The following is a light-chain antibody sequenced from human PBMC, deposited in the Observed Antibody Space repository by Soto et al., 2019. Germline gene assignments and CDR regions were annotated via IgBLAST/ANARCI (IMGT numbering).Light chain of an antibody. CDR3: HHHDSHAK. Sequence: VDRVTITCRASQSISSWLAWYQQKPGKAPKLLIYDASSLESGVPSRFSGSGSGTEFTLTIISLQTDDLATYYCHHHDSHAKFRHRSKVYI. V-gene: IGKV1-5*01. CDR1: QSISSW. J-gene: IGKJ1*01. CDR2: DAS.